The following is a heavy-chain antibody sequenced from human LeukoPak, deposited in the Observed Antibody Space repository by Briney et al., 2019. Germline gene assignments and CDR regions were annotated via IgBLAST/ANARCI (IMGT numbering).Heavy chain of an antibody. Sequence: PGGSLRPSCTASGFTFSTYSINWVRQAPGKGLEWIGEINHSGSTNYNPSLKSRVTISVDTSKNQFSLKLSSVTAADTAVYYCASVYDSSGYYPFWGQGTLVTVSS. CDR3: ASVYDSSGYYPF. CDR2: INHSGST. V-gene: IGHV4-34*01. CDR1: GFTFSTYS. J-gene: IGHJ4*02. D-gene: IGHD3-22*01.